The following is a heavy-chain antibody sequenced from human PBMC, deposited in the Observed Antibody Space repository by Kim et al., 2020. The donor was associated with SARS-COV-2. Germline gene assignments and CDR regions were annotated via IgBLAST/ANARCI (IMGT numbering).Heavy chain of an antibody. CDR1: GGSSNNFF. D-gene: IGHD3-16*01. V-gene: IGHV4-59*13. CDR2: LSDTGRT. Sequence: SETLSLTCNVSGGSSNNFFWSWIRQSPGGGLEWIAFLSDTGRTTMYNPSLTSRVSISLDTSNKQLSLNLKSVTAADTGIYYCARDAGLGKGDWFDPWGQG. J-gene: IGHJ5*02. CDR3: ARDAGLGKGDWFDP.